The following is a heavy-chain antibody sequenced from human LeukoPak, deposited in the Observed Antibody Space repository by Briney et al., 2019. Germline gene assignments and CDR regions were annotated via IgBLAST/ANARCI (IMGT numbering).Heavy chain of an antibody. CDR3: ARGPPRGKYYYMDV. CDR1: GFTFSSFD. V-gene: IGHV3-13*01. D-gene: IGHD1-1*01. Sequence: GGSLRLSCAASGFTFSSFDMHWVRQPTGKGLEWVSPIGTASDTYYPGSVEGRFTLSRDKAKNSFYLQMNSLTAGDTAVYYCARGPPRGKYYYMDVWGKGTTVTVS. CDR2: IGTASDT. J-gene: IGHJ6*03.